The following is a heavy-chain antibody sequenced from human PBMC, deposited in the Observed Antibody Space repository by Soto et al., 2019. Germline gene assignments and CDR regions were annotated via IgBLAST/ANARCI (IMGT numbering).Heavy chain of an antibody. D-gene: IGHD6-19*01. J-gene: IGHJ4*02. Sequence: SLRLSCAASGFTFDDYAMHWVRQAPGKGLEWVSGISWNSGSIGYADSVKGRFTISRDNAKNSLYLQMNSLRAEDTALYYCAKDKFGSSGCQDYWGQGTLVTVSS. V-gene: IGHV3-9*01. CDR2: ISWNSGSI. CDR1: GFTFDDYA. CDR3: AKDKFGSSGCQDY.